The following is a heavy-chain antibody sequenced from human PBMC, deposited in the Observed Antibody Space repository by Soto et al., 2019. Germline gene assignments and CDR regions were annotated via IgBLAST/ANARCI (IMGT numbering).Heavy chain of an antibody. D-gene: IGHD2-2*01. J-gene: IGHJ4*02. CDR3: ARVPYGYCSSTSCYAHDHFDY. CDR2: TYYRSKWYN. CDR1: GDSVSSNSAA. Sequence: SQTLSLTCAISGDSVSSNSAAWNWIRQSPSRGLEWLGRTYYRSKWYNDYAVSVKSRITINPDTSKNQFSLQLNSVTPEDTAVYYCARVPYGYCSSTSCYAHDHFDYWGQGTLVTVSS. V-gene: IGHV6-1*01.